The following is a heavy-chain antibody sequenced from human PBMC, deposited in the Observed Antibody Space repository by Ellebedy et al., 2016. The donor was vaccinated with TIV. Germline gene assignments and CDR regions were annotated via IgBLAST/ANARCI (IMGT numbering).Heavy chain of an antibody. CDR3: ARRVGIYLSSYYMDV. J-gene: IGHJ6*03. D-gene: IGHD3-3*01. CDR2: INHAGST. CDR1: GASSIGYY. Sequence: SETLSLTCAVSGASSIGYYCSWIRQAPGQGLEWIGEINHAGSTNYNPSLKSRVTLSKGTSKDHFSLTLTSVTAADSAVYYCARRVGIYLSSYYMDVWGKGTAVSVSS. V-gene: IGHV4-34*01.